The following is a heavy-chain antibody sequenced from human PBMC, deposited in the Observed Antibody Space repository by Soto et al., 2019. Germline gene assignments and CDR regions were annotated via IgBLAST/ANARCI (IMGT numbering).Heavy chain of an antibody. J-gene: IGHJ4*02. D-gene: IGHD6-13*01. CDR1: GFTFSSYA. Sequence: GGSLRLSCAASGFTFSSYAMSWVRQAPGKGLEWVSTISGSGGSTYYADSVKGRFTISRDNSKNTLYLQMDSLRAEDTAVYYCARESPGYLGIAAAGKRLYYFDYWGQGTLVTVSS. CDR2: ISGSGGST. V-gene: IGHV3-23*01. CDR3: ARESPGYLGIAAAGKRLYYFDY.